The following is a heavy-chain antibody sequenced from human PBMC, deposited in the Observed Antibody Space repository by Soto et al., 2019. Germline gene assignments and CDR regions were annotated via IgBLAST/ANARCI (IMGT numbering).Heavy chain of an antibody. CDR2: IYSGGST. D-gene: IGHD6-13*01. V-gene: IGHV3-66*01. Sequence: EVQLVESGGGLVQPGGSLRLSCAASGFTVSSNYMSWVRQAPGKGLEGVSVIYSGGSTYYADSVKGRFTISRDNSKNTLYFQMNSLRAEDTAVYYCVSSWYVEGGWFDPWGQGTLVTVSS. J-gene: IGHJ5*02. CDR1: GFTVSSNY. CDR3: VSSWYVEGGWFDP.